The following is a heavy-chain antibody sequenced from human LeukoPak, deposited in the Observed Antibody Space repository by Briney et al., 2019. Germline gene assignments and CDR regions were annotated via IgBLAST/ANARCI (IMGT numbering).Heavy chain of an antibody. CDR1: GVSISSYY. V-gene: IGHV4-59*01. D-gene: IGHD2-21*01. CDR2: IYYSGST. CDR3: ARYMSGLGDFDY. J-gene: IGHJ4*02. Sequence: PSGTLSLTCTVSGVSISSYYWSWVRQPPGKGLEWIGYIYYSGSTNYNPSLKSRVTISVDTSKNQFSLKLSSVTAADTAVYYCARYMSGLGDFDYWGQGTLVTVSS.